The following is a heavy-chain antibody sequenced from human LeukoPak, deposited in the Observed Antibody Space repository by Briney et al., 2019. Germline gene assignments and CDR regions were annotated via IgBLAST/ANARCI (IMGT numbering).Heavy chain of an antibody. CDR3: ARQTGRFDP. J-gene: IGHJ5*02. CDR1: GGSLNSHY. V-gene: IGHV4-59*11. CDR2: IYYNGNT. Sequence: KPSETLSLTCTVSGGSLNSHYWAWLRQPPGKGLEWIGYIYYNGNTNYNPSLKSRVTISVDTSKNQFSLRLISVTAADTAEYYCARQTGRFDPWGQGTLVTVSS.